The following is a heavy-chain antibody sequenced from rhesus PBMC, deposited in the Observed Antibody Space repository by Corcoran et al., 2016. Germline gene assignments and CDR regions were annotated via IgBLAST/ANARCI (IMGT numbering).Heavy chain of an antibody. CDR2: IYGRGGAT. CDR3: ARGLTTQAY. CDR1: GGSISSNY. V-gene: IGHV4-160*01. D-gene: IGHD4-17*01. Sequence: QVQLQESGPGLVKPSETLSLTCAVSGGSISSNYWSWIRQAPGKGLEGIGRIYGRGGATDYNPTHERRVTISNDTSKNQFSLKLSSVTAADTAVYYCARGLTTQAYWGQGVLVTVSS. J-gene: IGHJ4*01.